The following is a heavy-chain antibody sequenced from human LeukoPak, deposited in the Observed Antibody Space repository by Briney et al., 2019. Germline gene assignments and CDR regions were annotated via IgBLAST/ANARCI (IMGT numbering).Heavy chain of an antibody. Sequence: SQTLSLTCTVSGGSISSGDYYWSWIRQLPGKGLEWIGYIYYSGSTYYNPSLKSRVTISVDTSKNQFSLKLSSVTAADTAVYYCARDDPDFWTPFDYWGQGTLVTVSS. J-gene: IGHJ4*02. V-gene: IGHV4-30-4*08. D-gene: IGHD3-3*01. CDR3: ARDDPDFWTPFDY. CDR2: IYYSGST. CDR1: GGSISSGDYY.